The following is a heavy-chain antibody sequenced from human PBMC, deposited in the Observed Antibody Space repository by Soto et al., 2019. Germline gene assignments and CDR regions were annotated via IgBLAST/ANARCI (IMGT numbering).Heavy chain of an antibody. D-gene: IGHD6-19*01. CDR1: GGSISSRSYY. CDR3: AREQWLARDY. CDR2: IYYSGST. J-gene: IGHJ4*02. V-gene: IGHV4-39*02. Sequence: SETLSLTCTVSGGSISSRSYYWGWIRQPPGKGLEWIGSIYYSGSTYYNPSLKSRVTISVDTSKNQFSLKLSSVTAADTAVYYCAREQWLARDYWGQGTLVTVSS.